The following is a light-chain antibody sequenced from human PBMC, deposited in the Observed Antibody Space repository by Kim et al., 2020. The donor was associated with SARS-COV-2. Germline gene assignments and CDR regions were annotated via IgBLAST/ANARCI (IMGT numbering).Light chain of an antibody. CDR1: SSDVGGYNY. V-gene: IGLV2-11*01. Sequence: SPGQSVTISLPGTSSDVGGYNYVSWYQQHPGKAPKLMIYDVSKRPSGVPDRFSGSKSGNTASLTISGLQAEDEADYYCCSYAGSWVFGGGTQLTVL. CDR2: DVS. CDR3: CSYAGSWV. J-gene: IGLJ3*02.